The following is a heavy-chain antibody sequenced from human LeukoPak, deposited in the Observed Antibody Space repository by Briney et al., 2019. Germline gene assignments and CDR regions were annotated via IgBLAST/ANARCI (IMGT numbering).Heavy chain of an antibody. J-gene: IGHJ4*02. CDR1: GFTFSSYG. Sequence: PGGSLRLSCAASGFTFSSYGMHWVRQAPGKGLEWVAVIWYDGSNEYYADSVKGRFTISRDNSKNTLYLQMNSLRAEDTAVYYCARDQGYCSGGNCYSAFDYWGQGTLVTVPS. V-gene: IGHV3-33*01. CDR3: ARDQGYCSGGNCYSAFDY. CDR2: IWYDGSNE. D-gene: IGHD2-15*01.